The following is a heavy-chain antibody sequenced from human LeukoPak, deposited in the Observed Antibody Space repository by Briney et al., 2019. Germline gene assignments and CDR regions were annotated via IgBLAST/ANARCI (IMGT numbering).Heavy chain of an antibody. D-gene: IGHD2-8*01. J-gene: IGHJ4*02. CDR2: ISSSSSYI. Sequence: GGSLRLSCAASGFTVSGNYMTWVRQAPGKGLEWVSSISSSSSYIYYADSVKGRFTISRDNAKNSLYLQMNSLRAEDTAVYYCARDQGVNRRPDDYWGQGTLVTVSS. CDR3: ARDQGVNRRPDDY. V-gene: IGHV3-21*01. CDR1: GFTVSGNY.